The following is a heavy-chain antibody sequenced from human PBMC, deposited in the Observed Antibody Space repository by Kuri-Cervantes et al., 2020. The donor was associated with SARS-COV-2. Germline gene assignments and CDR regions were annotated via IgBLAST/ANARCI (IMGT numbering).Heavy chain of an antibody. Sequence: GGSLRLSCAASGFPFSSYAMHWVRQAPGKGLEWVAVISYDGSNKYYADPVKGRFTISRDNSETTLYLQMNSLRPEDTAVYYCARDPSGPTSYYYYYLDVWGKGTAVTVSS. V-gene: IGHV3-30*14. D-gene: IGHD6-19*01. CDR3: ARDPSGPTSYYYYYLDV. J-gene: IGHJ6*03. CDR2: ISYDGSNK. CDR1: GFPFSSYA.